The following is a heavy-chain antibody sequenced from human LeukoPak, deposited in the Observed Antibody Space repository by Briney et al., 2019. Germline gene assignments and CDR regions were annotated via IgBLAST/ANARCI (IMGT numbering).Heavy chain of an antibody. Sequence: PGGSLRLSCAASGFTFSSYAMHWVRQAPGKGLEWVAVISYDGSNKYYADSVKGRFTISRDNSKNTLYLQMNSLRAEDTAVYYCAKLAKYFYGSETYYFFEHWGQGTPVT. CDR1: GFTFSSYA. V-gene: IGHV3-30*04. CDR2: ISYDGSNK. CDR3: AKLAKYFYGSETYYFFEH. D-gene: IGHD3-10*01. J-gene: IGHJ4*02.